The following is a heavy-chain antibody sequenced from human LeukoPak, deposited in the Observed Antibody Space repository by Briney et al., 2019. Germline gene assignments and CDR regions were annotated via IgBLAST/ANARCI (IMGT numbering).Heavy chain of an antibody. J-gene: IGHJ4*02. CDR1: GYTFTDYH. Sequence: GASVKVPCKPSGYTFTDYHIHWVRQAPGRGFEWMGWINPSGGGTNYAQSLQGRVTLTSDTSIRTTYMELSGLRSDDTAVYYCVRRGGAFFDYWGQGTLVTVSS. CDR2: INPSGGGT. CDR3: VRRGGAFFDY. V-gene: IGHV1-2*02. D-gene: IGHD3-16*01.